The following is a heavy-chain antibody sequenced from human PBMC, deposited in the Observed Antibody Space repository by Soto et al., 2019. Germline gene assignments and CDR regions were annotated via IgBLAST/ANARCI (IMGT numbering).Heavy chain of an antibody. CDR3: ATSYDTGFDP. J-gene: IGHJ5*02. V-gene: IGHV1-18*04. CDR2: IKVDSGYT. D-gene: IGHD3-9*01. Sequence: QLQLVQSAAEVKKPGASVRVSCKAYGYPFIKYGISWIRQAPEQGLEWMGWIKVDSGYTNYAQKFQDRVTMTADTSSDTAFMELRSLRLDDTAVYFCATSYDTGFDPLGQGTLVSVSS. CDR1: GYPFIKYG.